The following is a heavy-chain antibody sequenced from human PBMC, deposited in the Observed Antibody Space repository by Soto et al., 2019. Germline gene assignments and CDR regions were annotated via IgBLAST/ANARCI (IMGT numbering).Heavy chain of an antibody. J-gene: IGHJ4*02. CDR2: ISYDGSNK. CDR3: ARPPLTGTKADY. CDR1: GFTFSSYG. Sequence: GGSLRLSCAASGFTFSSYGMHWVRQAPGKGLEWVAVISYDGSNKYYADSVKGRFTISRDNSKNTLYLQMNSLRAEDTAVYYCARPPLTGTKADYWGQGTLVTVSS. D-gene: IGHD1-7*01. V-gene: IGHV3-30*03.